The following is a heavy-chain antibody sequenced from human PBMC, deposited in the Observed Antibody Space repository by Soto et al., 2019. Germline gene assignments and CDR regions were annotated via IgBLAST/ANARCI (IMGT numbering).Heavy chain of an antibody. V-gene: IGHV3-33*01. CDR2: IWYDGSNK. CDR3: ARGFNRVGSVAATQYPFDY. J-gene: IGHJ4*02. Sequence: GGSLSLSCAASGFTFSSYGMHWVRQVPGKGREWVAVIWYDGSNKYYADSVKGRFTISRDNSKNTLYLQMNSLRAEDTAVYYCARGFNRVGSVAATQYPFDYWGQGTLVTVSS. D-gene: IGHD2-15*01. CDR1: GFTFSSYG.